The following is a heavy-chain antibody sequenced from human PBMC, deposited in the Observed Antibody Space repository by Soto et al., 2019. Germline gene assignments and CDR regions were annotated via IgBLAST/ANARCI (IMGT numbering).Heavy chain of an antibody. CDR1: GGTFSSSA. CDR2: IIPIFDTA. CDR3: ARALMVRGVISDYYYGMDV. Sequence: SVKVSCKASGGTFSSSAISWVRQAPGQGLEWMGTIIPIFDTANYTQKFQGRVTITADKSASTAYMELSSLRSEDTAVYYCARALMVRGVISDYYYGMDVWGQGATVTVSS. V-gene: IGHV1-69*06. J-gene: IGHJ6*02. D-gene: IGHD3-10*01.